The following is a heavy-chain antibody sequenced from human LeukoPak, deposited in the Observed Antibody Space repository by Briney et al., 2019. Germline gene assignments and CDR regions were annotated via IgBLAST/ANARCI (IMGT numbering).Heavy chain of an antibody. Sequence: PSETLSLTCTVSGGSISSSTYYWGWIRQPPGKGLEWIGSIYYSGSTYYNPSLKSRVTISVDTSKNQFSLKLSSVTAADTAVYYCASLLRIWMFDYWGQGTLVTVSS. CDR2: IYYSGST. J-gene: IGHJ4*02. CDR3: ASLLRIWMFDY. CDR1: GGSISSSTYY. D-gene: IGHD4-17*01. V-gene: IGHV4-39*01.